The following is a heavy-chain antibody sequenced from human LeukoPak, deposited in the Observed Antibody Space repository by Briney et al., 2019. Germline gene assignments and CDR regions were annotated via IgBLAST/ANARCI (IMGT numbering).Heavy chain of an antibody. D-gene: IGHD2-15*01. J-gene: IGHJ6*03. Sequence: SVKVSCKASGGTFSSHAISWVRQAPGQGLEWMGGIIPIFGTANYAQKFQGRVTITADESTSTAYMELSSLRSEDTAVYYCARGPFGYCSGGSCYYSTRGYNYYYMDVWGKGTTVTVSS. V-gene: IGHV1-69*13. CDR2: IIPIFGTA. CDR1: GGTFSSHA. CDR3: ARGPFGYCSGGSCYYSTRGYNYYYMDV.